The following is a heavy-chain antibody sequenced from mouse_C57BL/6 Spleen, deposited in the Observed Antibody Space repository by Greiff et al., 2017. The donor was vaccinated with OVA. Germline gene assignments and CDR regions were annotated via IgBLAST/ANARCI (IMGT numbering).Heavy chain of an antibody. J-gene: IGHJ3*01. CDR2: ISSGSSTI. CDR1: GFTFSDYG. D-gene: IGHD2-2*01. Sequence: DVMLVESGGGLVKPGGSLKLSCAASGFTFSDYGMHWVRQAPAKGLEWVAYISSGSSTIYYADTVKGRFTISRDNAKNTLFLQMTSLRSEDTAMYYCARTSYGYDGFAYWGQGTLVTVSA. V-gene: IGHV5-17*01. CDR3: ARTSYGYDGFAY.